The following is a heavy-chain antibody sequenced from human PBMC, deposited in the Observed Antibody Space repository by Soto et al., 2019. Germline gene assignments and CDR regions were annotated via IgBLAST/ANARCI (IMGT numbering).Heavy chain of an antibody. J-gene: IGHJ3*01. CDR1: WGSVVSGAYY. CDR3: ARHDYADRTFDL. Sequence: KTSETLSLTCIFSWGSVVSGAYYWSWIRQPPGSALEWIGYIQYSGDTNYNSSLKSRVTISVDRSRNRFSLKLTSVTAADTAFYYCARHDYADRTFDLWGQGTKVTVSS. D-gene: IGHD5-12*01. V-gene: IGHV4-61*08. CDR2: IQYSGDT.